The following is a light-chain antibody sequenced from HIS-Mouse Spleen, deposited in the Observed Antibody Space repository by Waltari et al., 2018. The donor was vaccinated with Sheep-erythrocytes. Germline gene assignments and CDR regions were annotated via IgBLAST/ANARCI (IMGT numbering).Light chain of an antibody. CDR3: SSYAGSNNWV. CDR1: SSHVGGYNY. CDR2: EVS. J-gene: IGLJ3*02. Sequence: QSALTQPPSASGSPGQSVTIPCTGTSSHVGGYNYVPWYQQDPGKPPKLMIYEVSKRPSGVPDRFSGSKSGNTASLTVSGLQAEDEADYYCSSYAGSNNWVFGGGTKLTVL. V-gene: IGLV2-8*01.